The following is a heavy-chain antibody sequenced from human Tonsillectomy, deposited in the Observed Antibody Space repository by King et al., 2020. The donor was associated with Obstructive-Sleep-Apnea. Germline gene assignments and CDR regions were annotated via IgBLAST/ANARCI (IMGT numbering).Heavy chain of an antibody. V-gene: IGHV3-15*01. CDR3: TTNRHVVVVTLDS. CDR1: GFTFCNAW. D-gene: IGHD2-21*02. J-gene: IGHJ4*02. Sequence: QLVQSGGGLVEPGGSLRLSCAASGFTFCNAWMSWVRRAPGKGLEWVGRIKSRTDGETTDYAAPVKGRFTISRDDSKNTLYLQMNSLTTEDTAVYYCTTNRHVVVVTLDSWGQGTQVTVSS. CDR2: IKSRTDGETT.